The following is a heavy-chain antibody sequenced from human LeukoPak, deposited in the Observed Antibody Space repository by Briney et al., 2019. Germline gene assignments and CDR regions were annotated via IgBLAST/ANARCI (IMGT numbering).Heavy chain of an antibody. D-gene: IGHD3-22*01. J-gene: IGHJ5*02. CDR3: ARHRVSPYYYDSSGYYT. V-gene: IGHV4-34*01. CDR1: GGSFSGYY. Sequence: PSETLSLTCAVYGGSFSGYYWSWIRQPPGKGLEWIGDINHNGSTNYNPSLKSRVTISVDTSKNQFSLTLNTLTAAEHAVYYCARHRVSPYYYDSSGYYTWGQGTLVTVSS. CDR2: INHNGST.